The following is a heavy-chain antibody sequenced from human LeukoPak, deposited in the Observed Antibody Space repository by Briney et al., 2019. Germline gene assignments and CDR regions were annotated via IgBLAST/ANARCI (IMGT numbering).Heavy chain of an antibody. J-gene: IGHJ4*02. Sequence: GGSLRLSCAAPGFTFSSYGMHWVRQAPGKGLEWVAVISYDGSNKYYADSVKGRFTISRDNFKNTLYLQMNSLRAEDTAVYYCAKNGIAAAGYFDYWGQGTLVTVSS. V-gene: IGHV3-30*18. CDR3: AKNGIAAAGYFDY. D-gene: IGHD6-13*01. CDR1: GFTFSSYG. CDR2: ISYDGSNK.